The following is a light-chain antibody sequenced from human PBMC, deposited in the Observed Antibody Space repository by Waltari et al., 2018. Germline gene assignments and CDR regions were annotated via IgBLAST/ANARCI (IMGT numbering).Light chain of an antibody. V-gene: IGLV2-14*01. J-gene: IGLJ1*01. CDR3: SAYTSTSALV. CDR2: EVS. CDR1: SNDVGFYNY. Sequence: GSPGQSITISCTGTSNDVGFYNYVSWYQQHPGKAPKVIIYEVSNRPSGISNRFSGSKSGNTASLTISGLQPEDEADYHCSAYTSTSALVFGTGTKVTVL.